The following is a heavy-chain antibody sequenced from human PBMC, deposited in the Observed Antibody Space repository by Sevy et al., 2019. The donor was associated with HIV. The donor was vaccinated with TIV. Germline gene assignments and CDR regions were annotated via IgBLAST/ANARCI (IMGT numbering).Heavy chain of an antibody. CDR1: FIVSSNY. CDR2: IYSDGTT. Sequence: GGSLRLSCGFIVSSNYMSWVRQAPGKGLEWVSVIYSDGTTYYAESVKGRFTISRDSSKNTLYLQMNSLRAEDTAVYYCARDLLHGMDVWGQGTTVTVSS. CDR3: ARDLLHGMDV. J-gene: IGHJ6*02. V-gene: IGHV3-66*01.